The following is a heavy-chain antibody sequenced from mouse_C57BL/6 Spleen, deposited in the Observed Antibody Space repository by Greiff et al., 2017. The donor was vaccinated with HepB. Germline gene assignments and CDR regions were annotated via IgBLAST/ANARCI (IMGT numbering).Heavy chain of an antibody. D-gene: IGHD2-4*01. CDR1: GFTFSSYG. Sequence: DVMLVESGGDLVKPGGSLKLSCAASGFTFSSYGMSWVRQTPDKRLEWVATISSGGSYTYYPDSVKGRFTISRDNAKNTLYLQMSSLKSEDTAMYYCARQGFYDHGGYFDYWGQGTTLTVSS. V-gene: IGHV5-6*02. CDR2: ISSGGSYT. J-gene: IGHJ2*01. CDR3: ARQGFYDHGGYFDY.